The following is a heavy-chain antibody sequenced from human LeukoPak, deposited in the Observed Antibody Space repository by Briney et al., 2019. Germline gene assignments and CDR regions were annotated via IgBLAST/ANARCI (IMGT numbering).Heavy chain of an antibody. CDR2: IYYSGST. CDR1: GGSISSSSYY. V-gene: IGHV4-39*01. CDR3: ARQRFLEWLSHTPPYYFDY. J-gene: IGHJ4*02. D-gene: IGHD3-3*01. Sequence: SETLSLTCTVSGGSISSSSYYWGWLRQPPGKGLEWIGSIYYSGSTYYNPSLKSRVTISVDTSKNQFSLKLSSVTAADTAVYYCARQRFLEWLSHTPPYYFDYWGQGTLVTLSS.